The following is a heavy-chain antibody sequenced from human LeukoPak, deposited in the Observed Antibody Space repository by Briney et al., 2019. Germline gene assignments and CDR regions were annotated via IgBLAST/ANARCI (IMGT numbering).Heavy chain of an antibody. CDR1: GLTFTSSA. V-gene: IGHV1-58*01. D-gene: IGHD6-13*01. Sequence: SVKVSCKASGLTFTSSAVQWVRQARGQRLEWIGWIVVGSGNTNYAQKFQERVTITRDMSTSTAYMELSSLRSEDTAVYYCAADSSNYYYYGMDVWGQGTTVTVSS. CDR3: AADSSNYYYYGMDV. CDR2: IVVGSGNT. J-gene: IGHJ6*02.